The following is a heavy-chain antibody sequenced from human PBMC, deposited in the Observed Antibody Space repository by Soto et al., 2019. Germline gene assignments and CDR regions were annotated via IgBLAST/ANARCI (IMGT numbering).Heavy chain of an antibody. Sequence: GGSLRLSCAASGFTFSSYSMNWVRQAPGKGLEWVSSISSSSSYIYYADSVKGRFTISRDNAKNSLYLQMNSLRAEDTAVYYCARDHSSVWYDTPKIDYWGQGTLVTVSS. J-gene: IGHJ4*02. CDR2: ISSSSSYI. D-gene: IGHD6-19*01. CDR3: ARDHSSVWYDTPKIDY. CDR1: GFTFSSYS. V-gene: IGHV3-21*01.